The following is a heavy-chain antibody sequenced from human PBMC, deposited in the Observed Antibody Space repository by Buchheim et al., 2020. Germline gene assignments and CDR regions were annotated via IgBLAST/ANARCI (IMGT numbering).Heavy chain of an antibody. Sequence: QVQLQESGPGLVKPSQTLSLTCTVSGGSISSGGYYWSWIRQHPGKGLEWIGYIYNTGNTYSNPSLKSRITISVDTSKNQFSLKLNSATAADTAVYYCARAPPTASPQFDYWGQGTL. J-gene: IGHJ4*02. CDR2: IYNTGNT. CDR1: GGSISSGGYY. D-gene: IGHD4-17*01. CDR3: ARAPPTASPQFDY. V-gene: IGHV4-31*03.